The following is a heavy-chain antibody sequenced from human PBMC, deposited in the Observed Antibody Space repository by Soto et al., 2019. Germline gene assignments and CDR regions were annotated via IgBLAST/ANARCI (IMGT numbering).Heavy chain of an antibody. CDR2: IWYDGSNK. CDR3: ARDSVVPAARSYYYYGMDV. J-gene: IGHJ6*02. CDR1: GFTFSSYG. Sequence: QVQLVESGGGVVQPGRSLRLSCAASGFTFSSYGMHWVRQAPGKGLEWVAGIWYDGSNKYYADSVKGRFTISRDNSKNTLYLHMNSLRAEDTAVYYCARDSVVPAARSYYYYGMDVWGQGTTVTVSS. V-gene: IGHV3-33*01. D-gene: IGHD2-2*01.